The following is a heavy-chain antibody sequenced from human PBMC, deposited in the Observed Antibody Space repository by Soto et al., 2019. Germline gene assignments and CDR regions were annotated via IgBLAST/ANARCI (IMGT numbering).Heavy chain of an antibody. J-gene: IGHJ5*02. CDR1: GRSISSGRYY. Sequence: TLSLTCTISGRSISSGRYYWSWIRQHPGKGIKWNGYIYYNGSTYYKPSLKSRVTISVNRSKNQFSLKLCSVTAADTAVYYCARVPGPWGQGTLVTVSS. D-gene: IGHD7-27*01. CDR3: ARVPGP. CDR2: IYYNGST. V-gene: IGHV4-31*03.